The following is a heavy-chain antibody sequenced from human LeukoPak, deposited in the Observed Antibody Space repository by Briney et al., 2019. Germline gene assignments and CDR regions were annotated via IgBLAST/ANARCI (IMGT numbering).Heavy chain of an antibody. Sequence: GGSLRLSCAVSGFSFGSNWMSWVRQAPGRGLEWVANIDRDGSEKYYVDSVKGRFTISRDNSRNSLYLQMNSLKDEDTAVYYCATDRQPSRYLGLWSWGQGTLVIVSS. CDR3: ATDRQPSRYLGLWS. CDR2: IDRDGSEK. CDR1: GFSFGSNW. J-gene: IGHJ4*02. V-gene: IGHV3-7*01. D-gene: IGHD5-18*01.